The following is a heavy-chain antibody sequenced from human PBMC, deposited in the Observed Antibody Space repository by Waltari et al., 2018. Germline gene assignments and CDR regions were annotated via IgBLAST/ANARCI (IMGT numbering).Heavy chain of an antibody. CDR1: GGSISSHY. D-gene: IGHD3-9*01. J-gene: IGHJ5*02. Sequence: QVQLQESGPGLVKPSETLSLTCTVSGGSISSHYWSWIRQPPGKGLEWIGYIYYSGSTNYIPSLKGRVPLSVDTSKNQFSLKLSSVTAADTAVYYCARHERYFDWPAGFDPWGQGTLVTVSS. CDR3: ARHERYFDWPAGFDP. CDR2: IYYSGST. V-gene: IGHV4-59*11.